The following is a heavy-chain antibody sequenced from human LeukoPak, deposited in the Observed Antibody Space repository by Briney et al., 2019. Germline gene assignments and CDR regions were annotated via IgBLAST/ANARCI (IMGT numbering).Heavy chain of an antibody. D-gene: IGHD6-13*01. CDR1: GYTFTSYY. CDR3: AGDQIAAAADYYYYGMDV. J-gene: IGHJ6*02. V-gene: IGHV1-46*01. Sequence: ASVKVSCKASGYTFTSYYMHWVRQAPGQGLEWMGIINPSGGSTSYAQKFQGRVTMTRDTSTSTVYMELSSLRSEDTAVYYCAGDQIAAAADYYYYGMDVWGQGTTVTVSS. CDR2: INPSGGST.